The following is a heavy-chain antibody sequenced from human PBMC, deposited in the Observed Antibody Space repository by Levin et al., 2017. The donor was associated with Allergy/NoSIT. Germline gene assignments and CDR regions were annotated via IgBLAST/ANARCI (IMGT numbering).Heavy chain of an antibody. D-gene: IGHD1-1*01. V-gene: IGHV3-73*01. CDR3: SIPATRTRNS. J-gene: IGHJ4*02. CDR2: IRTKVDNYET. CDR1: GFTFSGPI. Sequence: PGESLKISCAASGFTFSGPIIHWVRQASGKGLEWVGLIRTKVDNYETAYGAPVRGRFTISRDDSKNTAYLQMNSLKTEDTAIYYCSIPATRTRNSWGQGTLVTVSS.